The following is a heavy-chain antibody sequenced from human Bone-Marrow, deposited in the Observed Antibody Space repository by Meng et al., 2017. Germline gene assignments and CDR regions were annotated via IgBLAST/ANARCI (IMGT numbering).Heavy chain of an antibody. CDR3: ATDLLY. CDR2: FDPEDGET. CDR1: GGTFSSYA. J-gene: IGHJ4*02. V-gene: IGHV1-24*01. D-gene: IGHD2-15*01. Sequence: ASVKVSCKASGGTFSSYAISWVRQAPGQGLEWMGGFDPEDGETIYAQKFQGRVTMTEDTSTDTAYMELSSLRSEDTAVYYCATDLLYWGQGTLVTVSS.